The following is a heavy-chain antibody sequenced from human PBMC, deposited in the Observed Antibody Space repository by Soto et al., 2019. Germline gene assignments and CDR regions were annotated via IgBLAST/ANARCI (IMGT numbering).Heavy chain of an antibody. Sequence: ESLKISCKGSGYSFTSYCISWVRRMPGKGLEWMGRIDPSDSYTNYSPSLQGHVTISADKSTSTAYLQWSSLKASDTAMYYCARYGSGSHHAFDIWGQGTMVTVSS. CDR2: IDPSDSYT. D-gene: IGHD3-10*01. CDR1: GYSFTSYC. J-gene: IGHJ3*02. V-gene: IGHV5-10-1*01. CDR3: ARYGSGSHHAFDI.